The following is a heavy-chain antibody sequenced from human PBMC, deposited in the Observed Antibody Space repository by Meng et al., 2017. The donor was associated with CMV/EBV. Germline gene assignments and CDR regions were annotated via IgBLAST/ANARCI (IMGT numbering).Heavy chain of an antibody. CDR3: ARDRLDFWSGYSTYYYYYGMDV. CDR1: GFTFSSYW. J-gene: IGHJ6*02. CDR2: IKQDGSEK. V-gene: IGHV3-7*01. D-gene: IGHD3-3*01. Sequence: GESLKISCAASGFTFSSYWMSWVRQAPGKGLKWVANIKQDGSEKYYVDSVKGRFTISRDNAKNSLYLQMNSLRAEDTAVYYCARDRLDFWSGYSTYYYYYGMDVWGQGTTVTVSS.